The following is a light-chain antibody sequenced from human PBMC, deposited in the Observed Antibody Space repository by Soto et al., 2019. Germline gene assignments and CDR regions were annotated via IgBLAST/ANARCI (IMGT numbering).Light chain of an antibody. CDR2: AAT. V-gene: IGKV1-8*01. CDR1: QGISSY. J-gene: IGKJ1*01. Sequence: AIRMTQSPSSFSASTGDRVTITCRASQGISSYLAWYQQKPGKAPKLLIYAATTLQSGVQSRFSGSGCGTVFTLTISCLQSEDFATYYYQQYYSYPTFGQGTKVEIK. CDR3: QQYYSYPT.